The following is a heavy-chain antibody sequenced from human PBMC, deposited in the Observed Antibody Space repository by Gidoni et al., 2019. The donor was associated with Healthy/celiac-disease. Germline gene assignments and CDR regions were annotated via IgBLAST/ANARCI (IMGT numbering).Heavy chain of an antibody. V-gene: IGHV3-9*01. D-gene: IGHD6-6*01. J-gene: IGHJ4*02. CDR1: GFTFDDYA. Sequence: EVQLVESGGGLVQPGRSLRLSCAASGFTFDDYAMHWVRQAPGKGLEWVSGISWNSGSIGYADSVKGRFTISRDNAKNSLYLQMNSLRAEDTALYYCAKDPDHSSSAYYFDYWGQGTLVTVSS. CDR3: AKDPDHSSSAYYFDY. CDR2: ISWNSGSI.